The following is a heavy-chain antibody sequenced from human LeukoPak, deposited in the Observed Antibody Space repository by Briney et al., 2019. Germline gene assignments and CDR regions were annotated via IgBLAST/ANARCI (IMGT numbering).Heavy chain of an antibody. V-gene: IGHV3-30*03. CDR1: GFTFSSYG. CDR2: ISYDGSNK. CDR3: ARGIWRSYGLDV. Sequence: PGRSLRLSCAASGFTFSSYGMHWVRQAPGKGLEWVAVISYDGSNKYYADSVKGRFTISRDNSKNTLYVQMDSLRPEDTAVYYCARGIWRSYGLDVWGQGTTVTVSS. J-gene: IGHJ6*02.